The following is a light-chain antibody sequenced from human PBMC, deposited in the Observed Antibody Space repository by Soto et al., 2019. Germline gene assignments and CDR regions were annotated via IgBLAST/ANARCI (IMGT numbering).Light chain of an antibody. CDR3: HQYYNYPVT. CDR2: AAY. J-gene: IGKJ4*01. Sequence: DIQGTQSPSSLSASVGDRVTITCRASQAISNYLAWIQQKPGKAPKSLIYAAYILQSGVPSKFSGSGSGTDFTLTISNLQPEDVATYYCHQYYNYPVTFGGGTKLDIK. CDR1: QAISNY. V-gene: IGKV1-16*02.